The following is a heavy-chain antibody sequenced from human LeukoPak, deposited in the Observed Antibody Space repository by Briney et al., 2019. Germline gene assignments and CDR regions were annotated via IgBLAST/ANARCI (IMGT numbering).Heavy chain of an antibody. CDR3: ARVSGSSTSYAYYYYMDV. CDR2: IIPIFGTA. J-gene: IGHJ6*03. Sequence: ASVKVSCKASGGTFSSYAISWVRQAPGQGLEWMGGIIPIFGTANYAQKFQGRVTITADESTSTAYMGLSSLRSEDTAVYYCARVSGSSTSYAYYYYMDVWGKGTTVTVSS. D-gene: IGHD2-2*01. CDR1: GGTFSSYA. V-gene: IGHV1-69*13.